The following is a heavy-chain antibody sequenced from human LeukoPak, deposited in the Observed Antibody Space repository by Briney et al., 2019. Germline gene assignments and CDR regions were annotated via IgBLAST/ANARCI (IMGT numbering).Heavy chain of an antibody. CDR3: AREPRGAAAGMGYFDY. Sequence: ASVKVSCKASGYTFTSYYMHWVRQAPGQGLEWKGIINPSGGSTSYAQKFQGRVTMTRDTSTSTVYMELSSLRSEDTAVYYCAREPRGAAAGMGYFDYWCQGTLVTVSS. D-gene: IGHD6-13*01. CDR2: INPSGGST. J-gene: IGHJ4*02. V-gene: IGHV1-46*01. CDR1: GYTFTSYY.